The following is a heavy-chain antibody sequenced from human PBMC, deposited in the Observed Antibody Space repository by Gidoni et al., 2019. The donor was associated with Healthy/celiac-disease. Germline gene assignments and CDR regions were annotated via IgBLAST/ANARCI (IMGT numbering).Heavy chain of an antibody. CDR1: GFTFRSYS. D-gene: IGHD3-22*01. Sequence: EVQLVESGGGLVQPGGSLRLSCAASGFTFRSYSMNCVRQAPGKGLEWVSYISSSSSTIYYADSVKGRFTISRDNAKNSLYLQMNSLRDEDTAVYYCARDNYYSSGYYGGSIWGQVTMVTVSS. CDR2: ISSSSSTI. CDR3: ARDNYYSSGYYGGSI. J-gene: IGHJ3*02. V-gene: IGHV3-48*02.